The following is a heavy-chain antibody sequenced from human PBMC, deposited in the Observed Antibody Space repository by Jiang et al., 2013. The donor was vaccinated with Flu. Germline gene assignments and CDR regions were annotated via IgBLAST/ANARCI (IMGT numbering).Heavy chain of an antibody. CDR3: ARLHAFTIFGVVTGHYFDY. CDR1: GYSFTSYW. J-gene: IGHJ4*02. D-gene: IGHD3-3*01. V-gene: IGHV5-51*01. CDR2: IYPGDSDT. Sequence: EVKKPGESLKISCKGSGYSFTSYWIGWVRQMPGKGLEWMGIIYPGDSDTRYSPSFQGQVTISADKSISTAYLQWSSLKASDTAMYYCARLHAFTIFGVVTGHYFDYWGQGTLVTVSS.